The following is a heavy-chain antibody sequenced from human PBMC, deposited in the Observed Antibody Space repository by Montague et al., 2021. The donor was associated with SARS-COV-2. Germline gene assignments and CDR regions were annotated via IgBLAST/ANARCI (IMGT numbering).Heavy chain of an antibody. CDR2: ISTSGFRT. CDR3: ADDFPSGRYL. D-gene: IGHD1-26*01. J-gene: IGHJ4*02. V-gene: IGHV3-23*01. Sequence: SLRLSCAASGFTFGSYALGWVRQAPGKGLEWVSAISTSGFRTYYADSVRGRFIISRDKSKNTLYLQMNSLRADDTAVYYCADDFPSGRYLWGQGVLVTVSS. CDR1: GFTFGSYA.